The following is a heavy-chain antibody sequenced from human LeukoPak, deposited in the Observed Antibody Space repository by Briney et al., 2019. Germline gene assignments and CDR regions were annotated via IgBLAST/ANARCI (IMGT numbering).Heavy chain of an antibody. J-gene: IGHJ6*02. Sequence: SETLSLTCAVSGGSISSLNLWNWLRQPPGKGLEWVGEMYLDGRTNFHPSVRGRVTIFIDKPKNQLSLQLTSVTAADTAVYYCTTFAIPSYYYYYGMDVWGQGTTVTVSS. CDR3: TTFAIPSYYYYYGMDV. CDR1: GGSISSLNL. V-gene: IGHV4-4*02. CDR2: MYLDGRT. D-gene: IGHD2-2*01.